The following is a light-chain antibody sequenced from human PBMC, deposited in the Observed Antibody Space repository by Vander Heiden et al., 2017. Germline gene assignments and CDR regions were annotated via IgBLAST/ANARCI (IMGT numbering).Light chain of an antibody. CDR3: QQRSNWCP. Sequence: SPGERATLSCRASQSVSSYLAWYQQKPGQAPRLLIYDASNRATGIPARFSGSGSGTDFTLTISSLEPEDFAVYYCQQRSNWCPFGHGTKVDIK. CDR2: DAS. J-gene: IGKJ3*01. CDR1: QSVSSY. V-gene: IGKV3-11*01.